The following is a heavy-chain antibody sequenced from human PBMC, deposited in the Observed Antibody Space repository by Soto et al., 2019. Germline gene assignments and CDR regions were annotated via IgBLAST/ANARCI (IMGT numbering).Heavy chain of an antibody. J-gene: IGHJ6*04. CDR1: GGSISSGGYY. V-gene: IGHV4-31*03. Sequence: TLSLTCTVSGGSISSGGYYWSWIRQHPGKGLEWIGYIYYSGSTYYNPSLKSRVTISVDTSKNQFSLKLSSVTAADTAVYYCARETLLHCSGGSCPFMDVWGKXTTVTVSA. CDR2: IYYSGST. CDR3: ARETLLHCSGGSCPFMDV. D-gene: IGHD2-15*01.